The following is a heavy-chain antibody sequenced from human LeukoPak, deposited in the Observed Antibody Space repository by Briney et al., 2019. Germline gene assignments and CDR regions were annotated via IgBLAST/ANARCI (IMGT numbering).Heavy chain of an antibody. CDR1: GYTFTSYY. CDR3: ARDLIAVAGTEAEDY. V-gene: IGHV1-46*01. Sequence: ASVKVSCKASGYTFTSYYMHWVRQAPGQGLEWMGITNPSGGSTSYAQKFQGRVTMTRDMSTSTVYMELSSLRSEDTAVYYCARDLIAVAGTEAEDYWGQGTLVTVSS. CDR2: TNPSGGST. J-gene: IGHJ4*02. D-gene: IGHD6-19*01.